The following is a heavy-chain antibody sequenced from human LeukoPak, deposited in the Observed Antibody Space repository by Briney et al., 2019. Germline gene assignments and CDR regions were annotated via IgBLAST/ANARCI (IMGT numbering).Heavy chain of an antibody. V-gene: IGHV3-53*01. Sequence: GGSLRRSCAASGFTVRNNYMNWVRQAPGKGLEWVSGIYSDGSTYYADSVKGRFTISRDNSKNTLYLQMNSLRAEDTAVYYCARGSYCSGGSCYPLFDYWGQGTLVTVSS. CDR3: ARGSYCSGGSCYPLFDY. CDR2: IYSDGST. J-gene: IGHJ4*02. CDR1: GFTVRNNY. D-gene: IGHD2-15*01.